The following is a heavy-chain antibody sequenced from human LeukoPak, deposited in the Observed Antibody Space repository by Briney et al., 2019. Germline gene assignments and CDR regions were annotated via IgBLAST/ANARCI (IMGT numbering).Heavy chain of an antibody. CDR1: GFTFSSYW. V-gene: IGHV3-7*03. D-gene: IGHD5-12*01. CDR2: IKQDGSEK. Sequence: PGGSLRLSCAASGFTFSSYWMSWVRQAPGKGLEWVANIKQDGSEKYYVDSVKGRFTISRDNAKNSLYLQMNSLRAEDTAVYYCARDFSSGYDPYDYWGQGTLVTVSS. CDR3: ARDFSSGYDPYDY. J-gene: IGHJ4*02.